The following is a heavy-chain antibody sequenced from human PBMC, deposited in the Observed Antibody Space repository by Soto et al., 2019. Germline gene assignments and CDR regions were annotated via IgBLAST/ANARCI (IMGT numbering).Heavy chain of an antibody. CDR1: GYTFTSYA. V-gene: IGHV1-3*01. D-gene: IGHD1-26*01. CDR3: ARWGRGGSYEIDAFDI. Sequence: ASVKVSCKASGYTFTSYAMHWVRQAPGQRLEWMGWINAGNGNTKYSQKFQGRVTITRDTSASTAYMELSSLRSEDTAVYYCARWGRGGSYEIDAFDIWGQGTMVTVSS. CDR2: INAGNGNT. J-gene: IGHJ3*02.